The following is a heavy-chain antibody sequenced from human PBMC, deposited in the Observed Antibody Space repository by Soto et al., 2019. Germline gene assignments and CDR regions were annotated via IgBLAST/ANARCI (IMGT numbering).Heavy chain of an antibody. CDR3: ARGAIDF. CDR1: GFTFSSHG. Sequence: QVQLVESGGDVVQPGGSLRLSCEASGFTFSSHGMHWGRQAPGKGLEWVAVISYDGSDKNYAHSVKGRFTISRDNSKNTVYLQMNSLRHEDTAVYYCARGAIDFWGQGALVTVSS. V-gene: IGHV3-30*03. J-gene: IGHJ4*02. CDR2: ISYDGSDK.